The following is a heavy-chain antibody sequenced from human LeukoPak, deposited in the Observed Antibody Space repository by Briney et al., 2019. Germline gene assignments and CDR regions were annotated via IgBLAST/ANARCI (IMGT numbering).Heavy chain of an antibody. Sequence: QPGGSLRLSCAASGFTFSSYAMHWVRQAPGKGLEWVAVISYDGSNKYYADSVKGRFTISRDNSKNTLYLQMNSLRAEDTAVYYCARPNIVLMVYATPLSNWGQGTLVTVSS. D-gene: IGHD2-8*01. J-gene: IGHJ4*02. CDR3: ARPNIVLMVYATPLSN. V-gene: IGHV3-30-3*01. CDR2: ISYDGSNK. CDR1: GFTFSSYA.